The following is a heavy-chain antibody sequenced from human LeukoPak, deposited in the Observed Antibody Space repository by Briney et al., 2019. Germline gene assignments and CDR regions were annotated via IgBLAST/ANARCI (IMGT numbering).Heavy chain of an antibody. D-gene: IGHD1-26*01. CDR3: ARVVVGATFAYDY. J-gene: IGHJ4*02. CDR2: ISSSSSYI. Sequence: GGSLGLSCAASGFTFSSYSMNWVRQAPGKGLEWVSSISSSSSYIYYADSVKGRFTISRDNAKNSLYLQMNSLRAEDTAVYYCARVVVGATFAYDYWGQGTLVTASS. CDR1: GFTFSSYS. V-gene: IGHV3-21*01.